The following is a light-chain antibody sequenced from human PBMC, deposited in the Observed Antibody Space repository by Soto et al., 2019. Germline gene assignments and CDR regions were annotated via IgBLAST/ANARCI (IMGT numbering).Light chain of an antibody. CDR3: SSYTSSSTPRV. V-gene: IGLV2-14*01. CDR1: SSDVGGYNY. CDR2: DVS. J-gene: IGLJ1*01. Sequence: QSVLTQPASVSGSPGQSITISCTGTSSDVGGYNYVSWYQQHLGKAPKLMIYDVSNRPSGVSNRFSGSKSGNTASLTISGLQAEDEADYYCSSYTSSSTPRVFGTGTKVTVL.